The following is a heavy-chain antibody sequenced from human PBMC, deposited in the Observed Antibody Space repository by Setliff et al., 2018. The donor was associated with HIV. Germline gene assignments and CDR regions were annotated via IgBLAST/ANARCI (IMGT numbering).Heavy chain of an antibody. CDR2: IYTSGST. CDR1: GGSMSPYY. D-gene: IGHD2-15*01. CDR3: ALTGHRLLRGYMDV. V-gene: IGHV4-4*07. J-gene: IGHJ6*03. Sequence: SETLSLTCTVSGGSMSPYYWSWIRQGDGIGLEWIGRIYTSGSTNYNPSLKSRVTMSVDTSKKHFSLNLKSVTAADTAVYYCALTGHRLLRGYMDVWGKGTTVTVSS.